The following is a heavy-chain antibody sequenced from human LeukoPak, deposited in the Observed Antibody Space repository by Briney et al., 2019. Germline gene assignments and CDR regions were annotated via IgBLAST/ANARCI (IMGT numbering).Heavy chain of an antibody. D-gene: IGHD2-2*01. CDR3: AKYQGMFDP. Sequence: SETLSLTCTVSGGSISSYYWSWIRQPPGKGLEWIGYIYYSGSTNYNPSLKSRVTISVDTSKNQFSLKLSSVTAADTAVYYCAKYQGMFDPWGQGTLVTVSS. V-gene: IGHV4-59*08. CDR2: IYYSGST. CDR1: GGSISSYY. J-gene: IGHJ5*02.